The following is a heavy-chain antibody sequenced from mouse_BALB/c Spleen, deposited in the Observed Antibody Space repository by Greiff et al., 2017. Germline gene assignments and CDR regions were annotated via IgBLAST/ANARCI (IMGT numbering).Heavy chain of an antibody. CDR3: ARQVRRPYYAMDD. Sequence: QVQLQQSGAELVRPGVSVKISCKGSGYTFTDYAMHWVKQSHAKSLEWIGVISTYYGDASYNQKFKGKATMTVDKSSSTAYMELARLTSEDSAIYYCARQVRRPYYAMDDWGQGTSVTVSS. CDR1: GYTFTDYA. V-gene: IGHV1S137*01. J-gene: IGHJ4*01. D-gene: IGHD2-14*01. CDR2: ISTYYGDA.